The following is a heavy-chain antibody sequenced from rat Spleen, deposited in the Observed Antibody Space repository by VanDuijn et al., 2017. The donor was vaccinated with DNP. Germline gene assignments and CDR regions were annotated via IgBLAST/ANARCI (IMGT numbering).Heavy chain of an antibody. J-gene: IGHJ4*01. CDR3: ARHRTIMPYYYAMDA. CDR1: GFIFSNYW. D-gene: IGHD1-12*01. V-gene: IGHV5-29*01. Sequence: EVQLVESGGGPVQPGRSLKLSCLASGFIFSNYWMTWIRQAPTKGLEWVATISSDGGRTFHRDSVKGRFTISRDNAKSTLYLQMDSLRSEDTATYYCARHRTIMPYYYAMDAWGQGASVTVSS. CDR2: ISSDGGRT.